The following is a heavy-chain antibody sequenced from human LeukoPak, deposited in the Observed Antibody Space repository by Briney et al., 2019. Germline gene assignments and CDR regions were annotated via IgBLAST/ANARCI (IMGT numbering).Heavy chain of an antibody. Sequence: RGESLKISCKGSGYSFISHWVGWVRQMPGKGLQWMGIIHPGDSQTKYSPSFQGQVTMSADKSISAAYLQWNSLKASDTAMYYRASPSYYNGSGSYSGAFDIWGQGTMVTVSS. CDR1: GYSFISHW. D-gene: IGHD3-10*01. CDR2: IHPGDSQT. J-gene: IGHJ3*02. V-gene: IGHV5-51*01. CDR3: ASPSYYNGSGSYSGAFDI.